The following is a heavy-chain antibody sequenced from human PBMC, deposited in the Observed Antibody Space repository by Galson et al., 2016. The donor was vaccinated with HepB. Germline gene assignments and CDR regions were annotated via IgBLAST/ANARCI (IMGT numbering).Heavy chain of an antibody. V-gene: IGHV3-33*03. D-gene: IGHD3-22*01. CDR2: VWHDGNNQ. J-gene: IGHJ4*02. CDR3: AKAYDNSGYYPPFDF. CDR1: GFTFRSYG. Sequence: SLRLSCAASGFTFRSYGFNWVRQRPGKGLEWVATVWHDGNNQYYADSVQGRFAISRDNSKDTVYLQMNRLRAEDTAVYFCAKAYDNSGYYPPFDFRGQGTLVTVSS.